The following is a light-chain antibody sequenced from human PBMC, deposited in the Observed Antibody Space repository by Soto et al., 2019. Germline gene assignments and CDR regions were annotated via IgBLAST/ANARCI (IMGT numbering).Light chain of an antibody. CDR2: DVS. CDR1: SSDVGSYND. Sequence: QSALTQPASVSGSPGQSITISCTGTSSDVGSYNDVSWYQQHPGKAPKLMVYDVSNRPSGVSNRFSGSKSGNTASLTISGLQAEDEADYYCGSYTTTSTYVFGPGTKLTVL. V-gene: IGLV2-14*01. J-gene: IGLJ1*01. CDR3: GSYTTTSTYV.